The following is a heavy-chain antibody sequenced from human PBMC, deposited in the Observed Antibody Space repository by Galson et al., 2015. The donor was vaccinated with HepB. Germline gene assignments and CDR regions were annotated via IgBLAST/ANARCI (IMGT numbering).Heavy chain of an antibody. J-gene: IGHJ4*02. V-gene: IGHV7-4-1*02. D-gene: IGHD3-10*01. CDR3: ARDGDGGVIIPFDY. CDR1: GYTFTSYA. CDR2: INTNTGNP. Sequence: SVKVSCKASGYTFTSYAMNWVRQAPGQGLEWMGWINTNTGNPTYAQGFTGRFVFSLDTSVSTAYLQISSLKAEDTAVYYCARDGDGGVIIPFDYWGQGTLVTVSS.